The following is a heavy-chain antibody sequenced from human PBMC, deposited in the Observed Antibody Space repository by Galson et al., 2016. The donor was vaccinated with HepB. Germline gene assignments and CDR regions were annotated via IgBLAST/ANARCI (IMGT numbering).Heavy chain of an antibody. Sequence: SLRLSCAASGFTFSDYYMSWIRQAPGKGLEWVAYISGSGSTKDYADSVKGRFTISRDNAKNSLYLQMNDLRAGDTAVYYCARDRGTGRSPKGIWWGQGTLVTVSS. CDR2: ISGSGSTK. CDR3: ARDRGTGRSPKGIW. V-gene: IGHV3-11*01. J-gene: IGHJ4*02. D-gene: IGHD3-10*01. CDR1: GFTFSDYY.